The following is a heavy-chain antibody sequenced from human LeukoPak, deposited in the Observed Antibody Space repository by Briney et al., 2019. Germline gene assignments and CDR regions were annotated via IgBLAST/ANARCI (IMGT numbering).Heavy chain of an antibody. Sequence: SETLSLTCAVYGGSFSGYYWSWIRQPPGKGLEWIGEINHSGSTNYNPSLKSRVTISVDTSKNQFSLKLSSVTAADTALYYCARGNYGDYSYYYYYYMDVWGKGTTVTVSS. V-gene: IGHV4-34*01. D-gene: IGHD4-17*01. CDR2: INHSGST. CDR1: GGSFSGYY. J-gene: IGHJ6*03. CDR3: ARGNYGDYSYYYYYYMDV.